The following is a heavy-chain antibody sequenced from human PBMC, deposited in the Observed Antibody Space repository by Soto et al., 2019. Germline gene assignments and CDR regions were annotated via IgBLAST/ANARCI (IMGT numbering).Heavy chain of an antibody. J-gene: IGHJ5*01. D-gene: IGHD1-26*01. Sequence: QVQLEQSGAEVKKPGASVTVSCKSSVYSLTSYGVSWVRQAPVQGLEWLGWIGGKNGNTNDAQNLPGRVSVTTDTSTSTAYLELRSLRPDDTAMYYCARVSRTVGATMGFESWGQGTLVTVS. CDR2: IGGKNGNT. CDR1: VYSLTSYG. V-gene: IGHV1-18*01. CDR3: ARVSRTVGATMGFES.